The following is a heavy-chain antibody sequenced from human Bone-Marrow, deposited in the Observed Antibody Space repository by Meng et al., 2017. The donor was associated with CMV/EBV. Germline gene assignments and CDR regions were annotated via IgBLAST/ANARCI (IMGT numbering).Heavy chain of an antibody. D-gene: IGHD6-19*01. V-gene: IGHV1-8*03. CDR3: ARDPPIVGAVAGRAYYYYGMDV. J-gene: IGHJ6*02. CDR1: GYTFTSYD. Sequence: ASVKVSCKASGYTFTSYDINWVRQATGQGLEWMGWMNPNSGNTGYAQKFQGRVTITRNTSISTAYMELSSLRSEDTAVYYCARDPPIVGAVAGRAYYYYGMDVWGQGTTVTVSS. CDR2: MNPNSGNT.